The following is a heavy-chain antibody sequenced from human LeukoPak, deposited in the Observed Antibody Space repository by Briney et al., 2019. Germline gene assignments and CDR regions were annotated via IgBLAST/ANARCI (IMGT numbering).Heavy chain of an antibody. CDR1: GYSFTSYW. Sequence: GESLKISCKGSGYSFTSYWIGWVRQMPGKGLEWMGIIYPGDSDTRYSPSLQGQVTISADKSISTAYLQWSSLKASDTAMYYCARQPQYYYDSSGYRDYWGQGTLVTVSS. CDR2: IYPGDSDT. D-gene: IGHD3-22*01. V-gene: IGHV5-51*01. J-gene: IGHJ4*02. CDR3: ARQPQYYYDSSGYRDY.